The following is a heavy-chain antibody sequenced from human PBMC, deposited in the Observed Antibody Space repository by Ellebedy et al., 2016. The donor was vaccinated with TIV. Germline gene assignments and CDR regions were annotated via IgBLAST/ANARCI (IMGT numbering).Heavy chain of an antibody. D-gene: IGHD3-10*01. CDR2: IKQDGSEK. V-gene: IGHV3-7*01. Sequence: GGSLRLSCAASGFTFSSYWMSWVRQAPGKGLEWVANIKQDGSEKYYVDSVKGRFTISRDNAKNSLYLQMNSLRVEDTALYHCTRMGVLPTSYYGMDVWGQGTTVTVS. CDR3: TRMGVLPTSYYGMDV. CDR1: GFTFSSYW. J-gene: IGHJ6*02.